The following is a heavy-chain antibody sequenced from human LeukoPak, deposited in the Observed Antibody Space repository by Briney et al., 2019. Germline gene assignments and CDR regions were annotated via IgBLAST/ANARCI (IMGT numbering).Heavy chain of an antibody. Sequence: SETLSLTYSVSGRSISRYYWSWIRQPAGKGLEWIGRIYTSGSTKYNPSLKSRVTMSVDTSKNQFSLKLSYVTAADTAVYYCARDHRYCCSTSCHEEAFDIWGQGTIVTVSS. CDR1: GRSISRYY. D-gene: IGHD2-2*01. V-gene: IGHV4-4*07. J-gene: IGHJ3*02. CDR2: IYTSGST. CDR3: ARDHRYCCSTSCHEEAFDI.